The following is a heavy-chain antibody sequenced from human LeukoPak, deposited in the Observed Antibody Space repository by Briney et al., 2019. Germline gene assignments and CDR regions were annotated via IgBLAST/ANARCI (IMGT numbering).Heavy chain of an antibody. CDR1: GFTFSSYS. V-gene: IGHV3-48*01. Sequence: GGSLRLSCAASGFTFSSYSMNWVRQAPGKGLEWVSYISSGSSTIYYADSVKGRFTISRDNAKNSLYLQMNSLKTEDTAVYYCARASYYYDSSGYLVYFDYWGQGTLVTVSS. J-gene: IGHJ4*02. CDR2: ISSGSSTI. D-gene: IGHD3-22*01. CDR3: ARASYYYDSSGYLVYFDY.